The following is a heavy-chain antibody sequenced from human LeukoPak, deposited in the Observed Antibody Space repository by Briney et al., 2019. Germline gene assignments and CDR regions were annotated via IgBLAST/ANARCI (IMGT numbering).Heavy chain of an antibody. D-gene: IGHD3-16*01. J-gene: IGHJ4*02. CDR1: GFTFSNYG. Sequence: GGSLRLSCAASGFTFSNYGMHWVRQAPGKGLEWVAFIRYDGTNKYSADSVKGRFTISRDNSKNTLYLQMNSLRAEDTAVYYCAKDKIWGEDYFDYWGQGTLVTVSS. CDR2: IRYDGTNK. V-gene: IGHV3-30*02. CDR3: AKDKIWGEDYFDY.